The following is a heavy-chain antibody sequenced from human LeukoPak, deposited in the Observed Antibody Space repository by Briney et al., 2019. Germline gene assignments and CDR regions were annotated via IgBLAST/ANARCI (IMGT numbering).Heavy chain of an antibody. J-gene: IGHJ4*02. CDR3: ARSPSCDILTWRWIDY. V-gene: IGHV1-18*01. CDR2: ISAYNGNT. D-gene: IGHD3-9*01. Sequence: ASVKVSCKASGYTFTSYGISWVRQAPGQGLEWMGWISAYNGNTNYAQKLQGRVTMTTDTSTSTAYMQLRSLRSDDTAVYYCARSPSCDILTWRWIDYWGQGTLVTVSS. CDR1: GYTFTSYG.